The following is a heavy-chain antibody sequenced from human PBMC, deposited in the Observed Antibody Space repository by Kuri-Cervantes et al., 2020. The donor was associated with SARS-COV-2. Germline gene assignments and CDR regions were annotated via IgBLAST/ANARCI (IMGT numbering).Heavy chain of an antibody. V-gene: IGHV4-34*01. J-gene: IGHJ2*01. CDR1: GGSLSYSY. D-gene: IGHD6-13*01. CDR2: LNHSGIT. CDR3: AIAELGLGWFFDL. Sequence: GSLRLSCEVYGGSLSYSYWSWVRKPPGKGLDWSGELNHSGITNYNPSLKIRVSISGDTSKNQFSLKLSAVTAADTAVYYCAIAELGLGWFFDLWGRGTLVTVSS.